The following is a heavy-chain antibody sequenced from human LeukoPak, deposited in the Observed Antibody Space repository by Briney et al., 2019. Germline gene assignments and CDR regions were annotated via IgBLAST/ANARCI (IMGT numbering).Heavy chain of an antibody. CDR3: ARAPGFYYFDY. CDR1: GGSFSGYY. CDR2: IYYSGST. V-gene: IGHV4-59*01. D-gene: IGHD6-25*01. Sequence: PSETLSLTCAVYGGSFSGYYWSWIRQPPGKGLEWIGYIYYSGSTNYNPSLKSRVTISVDTSKNQFSLKLSSVTAADTAVYYCARAPGFYYFDYWGQGTLVTVSS. J-gene: IGHJ4*02.